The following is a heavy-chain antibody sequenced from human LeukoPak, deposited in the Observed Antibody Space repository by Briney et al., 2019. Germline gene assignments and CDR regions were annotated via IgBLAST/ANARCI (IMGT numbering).Heavy chain of an antibody. V-gene: IGHV5-51*01. J-gene: IGHJ4*02. D-gene: IGHD2-2*01. Sequence: GESLKISCKGSGYRFTTYWIGWVRQMPGKGLEWMGIIYPGDSDTRYSPSFHGHVTMSADKSIGTAYLLWSSLEASDSAMYYCARRYCTSTSCYADSWGQGTLVTVSS. CDR3: ARRYCTSTSCYADS. CDR2: IYPGDSDT. CDR1: GYRFTTYW.